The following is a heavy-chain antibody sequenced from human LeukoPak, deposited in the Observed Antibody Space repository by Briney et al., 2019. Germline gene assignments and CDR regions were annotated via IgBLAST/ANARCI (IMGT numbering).Heavy chain of an antibody. J-gene: IGHJ4*02. D-gene: IGHD1-26*01. Sequence: GGSLRLSCAVSRFTFSSHWMSWVRQAPAKGLEGVANIKKDGSDKYYVDSVKGRFTISRDNAKNPLYLQMNSLRAEGTAVYYCARDLFSGRYYGVNYWGQGTLVTVSS. CDR1: RFTFSSHW. CDR3: ARDLFSGRYYGVNY. V-gene: IGHV3-7*04. CDR2: IKKDGSDK.